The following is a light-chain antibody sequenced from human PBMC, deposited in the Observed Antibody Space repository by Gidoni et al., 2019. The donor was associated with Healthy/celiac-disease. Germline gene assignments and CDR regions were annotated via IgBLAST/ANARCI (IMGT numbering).Light chain of an antibody. Sequence: DIQMTQSPSTLSASVGDRVTITCRASQSISSWLAWYQQKPGKAPKLLIYMASSLESGVPSRFSGSGSGTEFTLTITSLQPDDFATYYCQQCNSYPLTFGGGTKVEIK. CDR3: QQCNSYPLT. J-gene: IGKJ4*01. CDR2: MAS. CDR1: QSISSW. V-gene: IGKV1-5*03.